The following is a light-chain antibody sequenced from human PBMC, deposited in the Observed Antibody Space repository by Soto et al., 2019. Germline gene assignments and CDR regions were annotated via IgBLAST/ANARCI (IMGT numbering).Light chain of an antibody. V-gene: IGLV2-8*01. CDR2: EVT. CDR1: SSDVGGYNY. J-gene: IGLJ3*02. CDR3: TSHAGSNTFGV. Sequence: QSVLTQPHSASGSPGQSVAISCTGTSSDVGGYNYVSWYQQHPGKDPKLMIYEVTKPPSGVPDRFSGSKSGNTAYLAGSGLQAEHEDDNHSTSHAGSNTFGVYGGGTKQTV.